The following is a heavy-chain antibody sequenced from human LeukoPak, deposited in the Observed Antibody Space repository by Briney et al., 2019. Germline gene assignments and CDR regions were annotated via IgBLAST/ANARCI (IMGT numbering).Heavy chain of an antibody. CDR2: IYYSGTT. V-gene: IGHV4-39*01. CDR1: GCSISSSSYY. D-gene: IGHD6-13*01. Sequence: SETLSLTCTVSGCSISSSSYYWGWIRQPPGKGLEWIGSIYYSGTTYYNPSLKSRVTISVDTSKNQFSLKLSSVTAADTAVYYCARPGEGSGYSSSRIDYWGQGTLVTVSS. CDR3: ARPGEGSGYSSSRIDY. J-gene: IGHJ4*02.